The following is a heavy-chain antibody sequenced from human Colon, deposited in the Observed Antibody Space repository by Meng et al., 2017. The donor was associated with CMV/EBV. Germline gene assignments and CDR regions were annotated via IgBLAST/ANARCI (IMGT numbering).Heavy chain of an antibody. Sequence: LTCAVSGGSLGRHYWSWIRQSPGKGLEWIGAINTSGRPNYNPSLKSRVTISIDTSRNQFSLNLNSVTAADTAVYYCVRDLTGEEDYWGQGNLVTVSS. J-gene: IGHJ4*02. CDR3: VRDLTGEEDY. V-gene: IGHV4-34*01. CDR2: INTSGRP. D-gene: IGHD7-27*01. CDR1: GGSLGRHY.